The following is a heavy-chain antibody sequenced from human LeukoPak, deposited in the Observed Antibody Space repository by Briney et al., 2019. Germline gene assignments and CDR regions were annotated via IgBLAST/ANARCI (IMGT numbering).Heavy chain of an antibody. Sequence: PSETLSLNCTVSGGSISSYYWSWIRQSPGKGLEWIGYIYTSGSTNCNPSLKSRVTISVDTSKNQFSLKLSSVTAADTAVYYCASLYDSSGYFDYWGQGTLVTVSS. CDR1: GGSISSYY. J-gene: IGHJ4*02. CDR3: ASLYDSSGYFDY. V-gene: IGHV4-4*09. D-gene: IGHD3-22*01. CDR2: IYTSGST.